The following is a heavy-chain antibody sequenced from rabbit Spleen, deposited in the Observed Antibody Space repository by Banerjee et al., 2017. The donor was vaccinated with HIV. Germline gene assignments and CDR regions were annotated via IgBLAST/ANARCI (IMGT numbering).Heavy chain of an antibody. CDR1: GFSLSNIYY. J-gene: IGHJ3*01. V-gene: IGHV1S40*01. CDR3: ARDSGTSFSSYGMDL. CDR2: IYIGDGNT. D-gene: IGHD8-1*01. Sequence: QSLEESGGDLVKPGASLTLTCTASGFSLSNIYYMCWVRQAPGKGLEWIACIYIGDGNTYYASWAKGRFTISKTSSTTVTLQMTSLTAADTATYFCARDSGTSFSSYGMDLWGQGTLVTVS.